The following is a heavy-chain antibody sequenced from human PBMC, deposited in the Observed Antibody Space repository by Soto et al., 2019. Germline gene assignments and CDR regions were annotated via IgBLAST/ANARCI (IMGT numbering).Heavy chain of an antibody. CDR1: GYTFTSYG. CDR2: ISANNGNT. J-gene: IGHJ5*02. Sequence: QVQLVQSGAVVKKPGASVKVSCKASGYTFTSYGISWVRQAPGQGLEWMGWISANNGNTKYAQNFQGRVTMTTDTSTSTAYMELRSLRSDDTAVYYCARAYSPGLFDPWGQGTLVTVSS. V-gene: IGHV1-18*01. D-gene: IGHD2-15*01. CDR3: ARAYSPGLFDP.